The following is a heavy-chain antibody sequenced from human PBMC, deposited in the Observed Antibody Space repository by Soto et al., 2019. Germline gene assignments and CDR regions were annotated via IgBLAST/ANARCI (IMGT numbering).Heavy chain of an antibody. V-gene: IGHV3-23*01. CDR3: ARDVRASGEMFDY. Sequence: GGSLRLSCAASGFIFTNYGLSWVRQAPGKGLDWVATVSGDASNTHYADSVKGRFTISRDNSKSILYLQMESLRVEDTAIYYCARDVRASGEMFDYWGQGTQVTV. CDR1: GFIFTNYG. D-gene: IGHD4-17*01. CDR2: VSGDASNT. J-gene: IGHJ4*02.